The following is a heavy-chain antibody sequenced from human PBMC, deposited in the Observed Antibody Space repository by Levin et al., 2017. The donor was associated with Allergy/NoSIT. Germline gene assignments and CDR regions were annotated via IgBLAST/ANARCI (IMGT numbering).Heavy chain of an antibody. Sequence: GGSLRLSCSGFTFTSYWMTWIRPAPGKGLEWVANMRQDGSETNYVDSVMGRFTISRDNAKESLFLQMNNLRVDDTAVYYCGGSGSVSHWGQGTPVIVSS. CDR1: GFTFTSYW. V-gene: IGHV3-7*01. D-gene: IGHD3-10*01. J-gene: IGHJ4*02. CDR2: MRQDGSET. CDR3: GGSGSVSH.